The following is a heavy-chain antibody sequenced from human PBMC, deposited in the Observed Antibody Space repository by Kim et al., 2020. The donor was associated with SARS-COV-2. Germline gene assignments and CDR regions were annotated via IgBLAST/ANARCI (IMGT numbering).Heavy chain of an antibody. CDR3: AVEGYDSSGYYHGYFDY. J-gene: IGHJ4*02. D-gene: IGHD3-22*01. CDR1: GGSISSSSYY. CDR2: IYYSGST. Sequence: SETLSLTCTVSGGSISSSSYYWGWIRQPPGKGLEWIGSIYYSGSTYYNPSLKSRVTISVDTSKNQFSLKLSSVTAADTAVYYCAVEGYDSSGYYHGYFDYWGQGTLVTVSS. V-gene: IGHV4-39*01.